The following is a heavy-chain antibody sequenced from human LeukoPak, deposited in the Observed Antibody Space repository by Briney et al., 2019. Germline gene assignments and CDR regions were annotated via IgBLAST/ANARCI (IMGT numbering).Heavy chain of an antibody. D-gene: IGHD6-19*01. CDR2: ISSSSYI. Sequence: GRSLRLSCAASGFTFSSYSMNWVRQAPGKGLEWVSSISSSSYIYYADSVKGRFTISRDNAKNSLYLQMNSLRAEDTAVYYCARVLGSSGWYLSAHWGQGTLVTVSS. J-gene: IGHJ4*02. CDR1: GFTFSSYS. V-gene: IGHV3-21*01. CDR3: ARVLGSSGWYLSAH.